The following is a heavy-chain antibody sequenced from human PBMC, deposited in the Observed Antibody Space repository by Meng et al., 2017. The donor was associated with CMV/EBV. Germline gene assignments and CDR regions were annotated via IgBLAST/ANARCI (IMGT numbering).Heavy chain of an antibody. D-gene: IGHD2-2*02. V-gene: IGHV2-5*01. Sequence: SGPTLVKPTQTLTLTCTFSGFSLSTSGVGVGWIRQPPGKALEWLALIYWNDDKRYSPSLKSRLTITKDTSKNQVVLTMTNMDPVDTATYYCAHSQPGRGSTSCYRPADAFDIWGQGTMVTVSS. CDR3: AHSQPGRGSTSCYRPADAFDI. J-gene: IGHJ3*02. CDR1: GFSLSTSGVG. CDR2: IYWNDDK.